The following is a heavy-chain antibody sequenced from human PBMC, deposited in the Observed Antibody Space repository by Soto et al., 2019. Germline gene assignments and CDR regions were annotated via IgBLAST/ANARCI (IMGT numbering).Heavy chain of an antibody. V-gene: IGHV3-13*04. CDR3: ARGIAGGLDV. Sequence: EVQLVESGGGLVQPGGSLRLSCAASGFTCSNYDMHWVLQGTGKGLEWVSSISAAGETYYSGSVKGRLTISREDAKNSLYLQMNSLRAGDTALYYCARGIAGGLDVRGQGTPVTVSS. D-gene: IGHD2-15*01. J-gene: IGHJ6*02. CDR2: ISAAGET. CDR1: GFTCSNYD.